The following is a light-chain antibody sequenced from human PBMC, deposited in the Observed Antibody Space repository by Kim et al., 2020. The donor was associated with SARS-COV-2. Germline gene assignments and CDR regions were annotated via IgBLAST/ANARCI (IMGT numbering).Light chain of an antibody. CDR2: GAS. Sequence: SPGERGTLSCRASQSVSSNLAWYQQKPGQAPRLLIYGASTRATGIPARFSGSGSGTEFTLTISSRQSEDFAVYYCQQYNNWPPGTFGQGTKVDIK. CDR3: QQYNNWPPGT. V-gene: IGKV3-15*01. J-gene: IGKJ1*01. CDR1: QSVSSN.